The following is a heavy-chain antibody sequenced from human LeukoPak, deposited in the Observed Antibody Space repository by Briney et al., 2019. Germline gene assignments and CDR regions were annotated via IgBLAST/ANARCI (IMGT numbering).Heavy chain of an antibody. Sequence: PGGSLRLSCAASGFTFDDHAMHWVRQAPGKGLEWVSLISWDGGSTYYADSVKGRFTISRDNSKNSLYLQMNSLRTEDTALYYCAKGLRSYYYGSGSYDYFDYWGQGTLVTVSS. J-gene: IGHJ4*02. V-gene: IGHV3-43*01. D-gene: IGHD3-10*01. CDR2: ISWDGGST. CDR1: GFTFDDHA. CDR3: AKGLRSYYYGSGSYDYFDY.